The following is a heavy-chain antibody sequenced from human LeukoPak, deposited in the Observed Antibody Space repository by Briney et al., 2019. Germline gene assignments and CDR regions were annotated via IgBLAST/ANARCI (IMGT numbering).Heavy chain of an antibody. CDR3: ARAGLGYCSSTSCYTLYFDY. V-gene: IGHV1-2*02. Sequence: ASVKVSCKASGYTFTGYHIHWVRQAPGQGLEWMGWINPNSGGTNYAQKFQGSVTMTRDTSISTAYMELSRLRSDDTAVYYCARAGLGYCSSTSCYTLYFDYWGQGTLVTVSS. CDR1: GYTFTGYH. D-gene: IGHD2-2*02. CDR2: INPNSGGT. J-gene: IGHJ4*02.